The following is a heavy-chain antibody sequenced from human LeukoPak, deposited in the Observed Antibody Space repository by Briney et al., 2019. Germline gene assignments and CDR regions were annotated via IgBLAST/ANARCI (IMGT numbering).Heavy chain of an antibody. Sequence: GESLKISCKGSGYSFTNYWIAWVRQMPGKGLEWMGIIYPGDSNTRYSPSFQGQVTISADTSISTAFLQWSSLKASDTAMYYCARSSYDSSGYRLDAFDIWGQGTMVTVSS. J-gene: IGHJ3*02. D-gene: IGHD3-22*01. CDR2: IYPGDSNT. CDR3: ARSSYDSSGYRLDAFDI. CDR1: GYSFTNYW. V-gene: IGHV5-51*01.